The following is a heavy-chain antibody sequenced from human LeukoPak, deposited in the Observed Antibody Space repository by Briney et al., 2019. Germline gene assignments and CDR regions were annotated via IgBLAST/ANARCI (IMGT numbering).Heavy chain of an antibody. V-gene: IGHV6-1*01. CDR3: ARSKAAAPYYYYGMDV. Sequence: SQTLSLTCAISGDSVSSNSAAWNWIRQSPSRGLEWLGRTYYRSKWYNDYAVSVKSRITINPDTSKNQFSLQLNSVTPEDTAVHYCARSKAAAPYYYYGMDVWGQGTTVTVSS. J-gene: IGHJ6*02. CDR2: TYYRSKWYN. CDR1: GDSVSSNSAA. D-gene: IGHD6-13*01.